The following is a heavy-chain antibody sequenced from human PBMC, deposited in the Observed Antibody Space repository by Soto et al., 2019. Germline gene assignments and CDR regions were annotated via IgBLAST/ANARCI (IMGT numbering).Heavy chain of an antibody. CDR1: GYSFTNYW. D-gene: IGHD5-18*01. V-gene: IGHV5-51*01. CDR3: ARRAQYRFGHYDAFDV. J-gene: IGHJ3*01. CDR2: IYPGDSDT. Sequence: GASLKISCKCSGYSFTNYWVGWVRQMPGKGLKWMGIIYPGDSDTTYSPSFEGQVTIPADKSISTAHLQWSSLKASDTAMYYCARRAQYRFGHYDAFDVWGKGTMVTVSS.